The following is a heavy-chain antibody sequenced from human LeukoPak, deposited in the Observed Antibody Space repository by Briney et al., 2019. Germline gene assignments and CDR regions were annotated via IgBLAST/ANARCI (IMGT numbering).Heavy chain of an antibody. V-gene: IGHV3-43*01. CDR1: GFNFDRYT. CDR3: AKELDTMFFDY. CDR2: ACWAGGTT. J-gene: IGHJ4*02. D-gene: IGHD3-10*02. Sequence: GGSLRLSCATFGFNFDRYTIHWVRQAPGKGLEWVSLACWAGGTTFYSDSVRGRFTISRDSGRKSVYLQMNSLPTDDTAFYFCAKELDTMFFDYWGQGALVTVSS.